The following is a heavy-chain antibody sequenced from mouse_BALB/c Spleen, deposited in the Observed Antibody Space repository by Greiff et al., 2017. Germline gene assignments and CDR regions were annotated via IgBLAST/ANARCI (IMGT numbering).Heavy chain of an antibody. Sequence: EVQRVESGGDLVKPGGSLKLSCAASGFTFSSYGMSWVRQTPDKRLEWVATISSGGSYTYYPDSVKGRFTISRDNAKNTLYLQMSSLTSEDTAMYYCASHGPCGSSYYFDYWGQGTTLTVSS. CDR1: GFTFSSYG. V-gene: IGHV5-6*01. CDR2: ISSGGSYT. J-gene: IGHJ2*01. D-gene: IGHD1-3*01. CDR3: ASHGPCGSSYYFDY.